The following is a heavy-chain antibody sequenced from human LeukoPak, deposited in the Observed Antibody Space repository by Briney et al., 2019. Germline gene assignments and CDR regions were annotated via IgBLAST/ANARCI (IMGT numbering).Heavy chain of an antibody. CDR2: INSDGSST. D-gene: IGHD3-3*01. CDR3: ARSGYDFWSGDYYYYYMDV. V-gene: IGHV3-74*01. Sequence: PGGSLRLSCAASGFTFSSYWMHWVRQAPGKGLVWVSRINSDGSSTSYADSVKGRFTISRDNAKNTLYLQMNSLRAEDTAVYYCARSGYDFWSGDYYYYYMDVWGKGTTVTVSS. J-gene: IGHJ6*03. CDR1: GFTFSSYW.